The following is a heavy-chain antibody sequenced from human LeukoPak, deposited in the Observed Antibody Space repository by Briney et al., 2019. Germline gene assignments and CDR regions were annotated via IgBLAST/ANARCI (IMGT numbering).Heavy chain of an antibody. D-gene: IGHD2-21*02. J-gene: IGHJ4*02. V-gene: IGHV1-69*01. CDR2: IIPIFGTA. Sequence: SVKVSCKASGGTFSSYAISWVRQAPGQGLEWMGGIIPIFGTANHAQKFQGRVTITADESTSTAYMELSSLRSEDTAVYYCARHIHCGGDCYSGYFDYWGQGTLVTVSS. CDR3: ARHIHCGGDCYSGYFDY. CDR1: GGTFSSYA.